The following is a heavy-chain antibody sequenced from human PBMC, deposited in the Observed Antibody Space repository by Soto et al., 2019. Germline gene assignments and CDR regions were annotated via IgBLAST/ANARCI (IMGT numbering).Heavy chain of an antibody. D-gene: IGHD2-2*01. V-gene: IGHV1-69*08. CDR3: ARDGGGVVVPAADWYFDL. J-gene: IGHJ2*01. Sequence: QVQLVQSGAEVKKPGSSVKVSCKASGGTFSSYTISWVRRAPGQGLEWMGRIIPILGIANYAQKFQGRVTITADKSTSTAYMELSSLRSEDTAVYYCARDGGGVVVPAADWYFDLWGRGTLVTVSS. CDR2: IIPILGIA. CDR1: GGTFSSYT.